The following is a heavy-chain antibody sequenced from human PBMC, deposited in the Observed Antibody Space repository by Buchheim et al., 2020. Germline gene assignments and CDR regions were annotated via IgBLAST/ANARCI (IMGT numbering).Heavy chain of an antibody. CDR1: GYPFTSFD. CDR3: ARTMVRGVPSMDY. J-gene: IGHJ4*02. Sequence: QVQLVQSGAEVQKPGASVKVSCKASGYPFTSFDLNWVRQATGQGLECLGWMKPDSGATGYAPKFKGRFTMTWDTSITTAYMELSSLTSDDTAVYYCARTMVRGVPSMDYWGQGTL. D-gene: IGHD3-10*01. V-gene: IGHV1-8*01. CDR2: MKPDSGAT.